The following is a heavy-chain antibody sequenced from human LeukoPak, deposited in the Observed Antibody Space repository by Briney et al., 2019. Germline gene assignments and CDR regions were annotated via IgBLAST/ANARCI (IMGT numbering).Heavy chain of an antibody. V-gene: IGHV3-23*01. CDR3: ASDTAMVSCDY. CDR2: LCGSGGRI. J-gene: IGHJ4*02. Sequence: GGSVRLSCAASGFPFSSYVMSWVGEAPGKGLEGVLALCGSGGRIYPAASVKGRFTSSRDNAKNTLYLQMNSLRAEDTAGYYCASDTAMVSCDYWGQGTLGTVSS. D-gene: IGHD5-18*01. CDR1: GFPFSSYV.